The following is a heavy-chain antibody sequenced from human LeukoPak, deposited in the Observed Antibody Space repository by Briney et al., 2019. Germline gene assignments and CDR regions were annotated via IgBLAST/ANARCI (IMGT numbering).Heavy chain of an antibody. J-gene: IGHJ4*02. V-gene: IGHV3-11*01. Sequence: GGSLRLSCAASGFTFSDYYMSWIRQAPGKGLEWVSYISSSGSTIYCADSVKGRFTISRDNAKNSLYLQMNSLRAEDTAVYYCARVSDSGSYHYFDYWGQGTLVTVSS. D-gene: IGHD1-26*01. CDR1: GFTFSDYY. CDR3: ARVSDSGSYHYFDY. CDR2: ISSSGSTI.